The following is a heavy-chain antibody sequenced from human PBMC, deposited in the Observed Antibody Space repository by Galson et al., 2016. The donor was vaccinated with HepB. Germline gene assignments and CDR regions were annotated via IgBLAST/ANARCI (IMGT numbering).Heavy chain of an antibody. V-gene: IGHV3-48*02. CDR3: VRDIGKAAGDL. CDR2: ISSSSSHI. D-gene: IGHD6-13*01. Sequence: SLRLSCAASGFSFSTSELDWVRQAPGKGLEWLSYISSSSSHIFYAESVKGRFTISRDNAQNSLYLEMKRLRDEDTAVYYCVRDIGKAAGDLWGQQTLVTVSS. J-gene: IGHJ5*02. CDR1: GFSFSTSE.